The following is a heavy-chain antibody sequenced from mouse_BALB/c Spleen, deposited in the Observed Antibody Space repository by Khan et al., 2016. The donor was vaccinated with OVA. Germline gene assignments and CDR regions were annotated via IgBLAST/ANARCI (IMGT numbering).Heavy chain of an antibody. Sequence: EVELVESGGGLVKPGGSLKLSCAASGFTFSSYAMSWVRQTPAKRLEWVASISSGGSTYYPDRVKGRFTTSRDNARNILYLQMRSLRSEDTAMYYCARLYAMDYWGQGTSVTVSS. J-gene: IGHJ4*01. V-gene: IGHV5-6-5*01. CDR2: ISSGGST. CDR3: ARLYAMDY. CDR1: GFTFSSYA.